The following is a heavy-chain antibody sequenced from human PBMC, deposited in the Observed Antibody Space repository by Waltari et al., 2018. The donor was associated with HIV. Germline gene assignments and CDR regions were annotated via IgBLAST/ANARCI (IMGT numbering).Heavy chain of an antibody. CDR3: ARAYEVGGDYEGFGYYFDY. J-gene: IGHJ4*02. CDR1: GGSISSGGYY. Sequence: QVQLPGSGPGLVKPSPTLSLTCTVSGGSISSGGYYWSWIRQHPGKGLEWIGYIYYSGNTYYNPSLKSRVTISVDTSKNQFSLRLSSVTAADTAVYYCARAYEVGGDYEGFGYYFDYWGQGTLVTVSS. CDR2: IYYSGNT. D-gene: IGHD4-17*01. V-gene: IGHV4-31*03.